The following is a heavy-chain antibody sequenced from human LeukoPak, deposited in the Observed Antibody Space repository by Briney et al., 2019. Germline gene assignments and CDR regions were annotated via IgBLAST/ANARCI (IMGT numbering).Heavy chain of an antibody. J-gene: IGHJ5*02. D-gene: IGHD6-13*01. CDR1: GGSISSSSYY. Sequence: SETLSLTCTVSGGSISSSSYYWGWIRQPPGKGLEWIGSIYHSGSTYYNPSLKSRVTISVDTSKNQFSLKLTSVTAADTAVYYCAGGMAAAVTEEWFDPWGQGTLVTVSS. V-gene: IGHV4-39*01. CDR2: IYHSGST. CDR3: AGGMAAAVTEEWFDP.